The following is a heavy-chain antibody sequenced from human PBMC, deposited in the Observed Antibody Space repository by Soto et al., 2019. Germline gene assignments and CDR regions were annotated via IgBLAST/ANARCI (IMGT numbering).Heavy chain of an antibody. V-gene: IGHV4-34*01. D-gene: IGHD5-12*01. CDR3: ARGEGRLVGTWFDP. Sequence: KLRETLSLTCDVYGGSFSRYYWNWIRQPPGKGLEWLGEINHSGSTNYNPSLESRVTISLDTSKTQFSLKLTSVTAPDTAVYYCARGEGRLVGTWFDPWGQGTLVTVSS. CDR1: GGSFSRYY. CDR2: INHSGST. J-gene: IGHJ5*02.